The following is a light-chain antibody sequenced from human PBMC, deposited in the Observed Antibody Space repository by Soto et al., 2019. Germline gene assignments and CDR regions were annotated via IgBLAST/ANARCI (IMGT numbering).Light chain of an antibody. Sequence: DIQMTQSPFTLSASVGDRVTITCRASQSISGWLAWYQQKPGSAPNLLISDASSLESGVPSRFSGSGSGTEFTLTISGLQPDDFATYYCQQYSSYSSFGQGTKLEIK. V-gene: IGKV1-5*01. CDR2: DAS. J-gene: IGKJ2*01. CDR3: QQYSSYSS. CDR1: QSISGW.